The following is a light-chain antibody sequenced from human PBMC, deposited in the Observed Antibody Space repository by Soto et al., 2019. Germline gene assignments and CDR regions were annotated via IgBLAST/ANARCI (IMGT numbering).Light chain of an antibody. CDR1: SGSIALNY. V-gene: IGLV6-57*03. J-gene: IGLJ3*02. Sequence: NFMLTQPHSVSESPGTTVTISCTRSSGSIALNYVQWYQQRPGSAPTTVIYEDDQRPSGVPARFSSSIDRSFNAASLTISGLKTDDEADYYCQSYDRNTWVFGGGTKLTVL. CDR2: EDD. CDR3: QSYDRNTWV.